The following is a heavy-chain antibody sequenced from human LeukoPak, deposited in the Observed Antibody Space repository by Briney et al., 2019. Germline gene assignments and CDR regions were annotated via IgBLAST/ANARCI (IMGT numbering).Heavy chain of an antibody. Sequence: SVKVSCKAPGGTFSSYPISWVRQAPGQGLEWMGRITPILGIGNYAQKFQGRVTITADKSTSTVYMELSSLRSDDTAVYYCARVGPFSYGFGYWGQGTLVTVSS. D-gene: IGHD3-16*01. CDR3: ARVGPFSYGFGY. CDR2: ITPILGIG. V-gene: IGHV1-69*04. CDR1: GGTFSSYP. J-gene: IGHJ4*02.